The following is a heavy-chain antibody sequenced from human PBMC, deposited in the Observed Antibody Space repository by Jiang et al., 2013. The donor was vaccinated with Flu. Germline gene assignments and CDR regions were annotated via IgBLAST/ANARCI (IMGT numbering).Heavy chain of an antibody. V-gene: IGHV4-34*01. CDR2: INHSGST. CDR1: GGSFSGYY. Sequence: SLTCAVYGGSFSGYYWSWIRQPPGKGLEWIGEINHSGSTNYNPSLKSRVTISVDTSKNQFSLKLSSVTAADTAVYYCARGRVADAPGGFDPWGQGTLVTVSS. J-gene: IGHJ5*02. D-gene: IGHD2-15*01. CDR3: ARGRVADAPGGFDP.